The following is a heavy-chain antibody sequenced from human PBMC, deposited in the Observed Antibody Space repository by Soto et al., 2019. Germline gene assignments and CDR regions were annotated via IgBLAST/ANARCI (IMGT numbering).Heavy chain of an antibody. Sequence: LRLSCAASGFTFSSYGMHWVRQAPGKGLEWVAGISFDESNKNYADSVKGRFTISRDNSKNTLFVQMNSLRAEDTAVYYCAKDRSGGGDHFDYWGQGTLITVYS. CDR1: GFTFSSYG. D-gene: IGHD2-21*02. J-gene: IGHJ4*02. V-gene: IGHV3-30*18. CDR2: ISFDESNK. CDR3: AKDRSGGGDHFDY.